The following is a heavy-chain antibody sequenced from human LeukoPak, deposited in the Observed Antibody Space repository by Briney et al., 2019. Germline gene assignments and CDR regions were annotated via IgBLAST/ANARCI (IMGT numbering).Heavy chain of an antibody. V-gene: IGHV1-69*13. D-gene: IGHD5-24*01. J-gene: IGHJ6*02. CDR3: ARAPPEMATIVVYYYGMDV. Sequence: SAKVSCKASGGTFSSYAISWVRQAPGQGLEWMGGIIPIFGTANYAQKFQGRVTITADESTSTAYMELSSLRSEDTAVYYCARAPPEMATIVVYYYGMDVWGQGTTVTVSS. CDR1: GGTFSSYA. CDR2: IIPIFGTA.